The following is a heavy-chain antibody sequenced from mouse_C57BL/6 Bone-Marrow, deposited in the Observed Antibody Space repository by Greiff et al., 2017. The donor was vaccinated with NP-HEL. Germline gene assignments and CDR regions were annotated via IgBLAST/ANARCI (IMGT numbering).Heavy chain of an antibody. J-gene: IGHJ2*01. CDR1: GYAFSSSW. V-gene: IGHV1-82*01. CDR2: IYPGDGDT. CDR3: ARRTGYYFDY. D-gene: IGHD4-1*01. Sequence: QVQLQQSGPELVKPGDSVKISCKASGYAFSSSWMNWVKQRPGKGLEWIGRIYPGDGDTNYNGKFKGKATLTADKSSSTAYMQLSGLTSEDSAVYFCARRTGYYFDYWGQGTTLTVSS.